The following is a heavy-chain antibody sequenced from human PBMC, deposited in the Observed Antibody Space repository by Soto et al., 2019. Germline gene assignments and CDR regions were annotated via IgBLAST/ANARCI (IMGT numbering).Heavy chain of an antibody. CDR2: IIPIFGTA. CDR1: GGTFSSYA. V-gene: IGHV1-69*13. D-gene: IGHD3-22*01. J-gene: IGHJ4*02. Sequence: SVKVSFKASGGTFSSYAISWVRQAPGQGLEWMGGIIPIFGTANYAQKFQGRVTITADESTSTAYMELSSLRSEDTAVYYCASAEDSSGYYYYYWGQGTLVTVSS. CDR3: ASAEDSSGYYYYY.